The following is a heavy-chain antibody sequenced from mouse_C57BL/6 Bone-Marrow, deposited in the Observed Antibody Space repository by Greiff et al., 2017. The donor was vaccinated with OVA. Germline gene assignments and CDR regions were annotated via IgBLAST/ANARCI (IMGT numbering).Heavy chain of an antibody. V-gene: IGHV1-81*01. D-gene: IGHD3-3*01. CDR1: GYTFTSYG. J-gene: IGHJ3*01. Sequence: QVQLKESGAELARPGASVKLSCKASGYTFTSYGISWVKQRTGQGLEWIGEIYPRSGNTYYNEKFKGKATLTADKSSSTAYMELRSLTSEDSAVYFCARRDSQGFAYWGQGTLVTVSA. CDR2: IYPRSGNT. CDR3: ARRDSQGFAY.